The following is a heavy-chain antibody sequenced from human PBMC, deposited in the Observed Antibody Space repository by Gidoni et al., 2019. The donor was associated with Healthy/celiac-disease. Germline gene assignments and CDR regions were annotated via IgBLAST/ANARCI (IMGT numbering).Heavy chain of an antibody. CDR3: ARALAVSVVVDGHWFDP. V-gene: IGHV4-31*03. CDR1: GGSISRGGYY. CDR2: IYYSGST. Sequence: QVQLQESGPGLVKPSQPLSLTCTVSGGSISRGGYYWSWIRQHPGKGLEWIGYIYYSGSTYYNPSLKSRVTISVDTSKNQFSLKLSSVTAADTAVYYCARALAVSVVVDGHWFDPWGQGTLVTVSS. J-gene: IGHJ5*02. D-gene: IGHD3-22*01.